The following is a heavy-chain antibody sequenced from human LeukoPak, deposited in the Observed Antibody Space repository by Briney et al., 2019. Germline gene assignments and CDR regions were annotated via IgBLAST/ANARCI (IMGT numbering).Heavy chain of an antibody. D-gene: IGHD3-10*01. J-gene: IGHJ6*01. V-gene: IGHV1-46*01. CDR3: ARSVMVRGVPSGMDV. Sequence: ASVKVSCKASGYLFSNYGLTWVRQAPGQGLEWMGIINPSGGSTSYAQKFQGRVTMTRDTSTSTVYMELSSLRSEDTAVYYCARSVMVRGVPSGMDVWGQGTTVTVSS. CDR1: GYLFSNYG. CDR2: INPSGGST.